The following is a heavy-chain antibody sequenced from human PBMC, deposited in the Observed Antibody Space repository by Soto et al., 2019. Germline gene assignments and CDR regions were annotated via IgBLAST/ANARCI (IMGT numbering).Heavy chain of an antibody. D-gene: IGHD6-13*01. CDR2: ISSSGSTI. J-gene: IGHJ4*02. CDR1: GFTFSDYY. V-gene: IGHV3-11*01. CDR3: ARVAAAAGPYYFDY. Sequence: GGSLRLSCAASGFTFSDYYMSWIHQAPGKGLEWVSYISSSGSTIYYADSVKGRFTISRDNAKNSLYLQMNSLRAEDTAVYYCARVAAAAGPYYFDYWGQGTLVTVSS.